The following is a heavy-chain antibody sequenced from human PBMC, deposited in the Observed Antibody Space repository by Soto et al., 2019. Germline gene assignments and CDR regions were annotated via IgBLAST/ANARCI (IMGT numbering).Heavy chain of an antibody. Sequence: PSETLSLTCAVYGGSFSGYYWSWIRQPPGKGLEWIGEINHSGSTNYNPSLKSRVTISVDTSKNQFSLKLSSVTAADTAVYYCARYRGYYYDSSGYYPSSYYYYGMDVWGQGTTVTV. V-gene: IGHV4-34*01. CDR1: GGSFSGYY. D-gene: IGHD3-22*01. J-gene: IGHJ6*02. CDR3: ARYRGYYYDSSGYYPSSYYYYGMDV. CDR2: INHSGST.